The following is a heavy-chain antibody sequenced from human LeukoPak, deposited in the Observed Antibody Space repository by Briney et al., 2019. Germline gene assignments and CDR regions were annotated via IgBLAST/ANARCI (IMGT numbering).Heavy chain of an antibody. CDR2: IYSGGST. J-gene: IGHJ3*02. CDR3: ARDRGCGDCYPPANDAFDI. Sequence: GGSLRLSCAASGFTVSSYYMSWVRQAPGKGLEWVSVIYSGGSTYYADSVKGRFTISRDNSKSTLYLQMNSLRAEDTAVYYCARDRGCGDCYPPANDAFDIWGQGTMVAVSS. CDR1: GFTVSSYY. V-gene: IGHV3-66*01. D-gene: IGHD2-21*02.